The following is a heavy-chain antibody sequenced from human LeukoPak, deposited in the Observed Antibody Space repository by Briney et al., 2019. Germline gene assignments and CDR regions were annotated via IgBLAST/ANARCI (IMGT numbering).Heavy chain of an antibody. CDR2: ISGSGGST. Sequence: GGSLRLSCAASGFTFSSYAMSWVRQAPGKGLEWVSAISGSGGSTYYADSVKGRFTISRDNSKNTLYLQMNSLRAEDTAVYYCAKVDTAGGWLQSMGYYMDAWGKGTTVTVSS. CDR1: GFTFSSYA. V-gene: IGHV3-23*01. CDR3: AKVDTAGGWLQSMGYYMDA. D-gene: IGHD5-24*01. J-gene: IGHJ6*03.